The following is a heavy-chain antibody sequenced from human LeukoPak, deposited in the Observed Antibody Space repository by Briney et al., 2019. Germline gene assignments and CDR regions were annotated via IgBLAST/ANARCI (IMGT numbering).Heavy chain of an antibody. CDR1: GYTFTGYY. Sequence: GASVKVSCKASGYTFTGYYMHWVRQAPGQGLEWMGIINPSGGSTSYAQKFQGRVTMTRDTSTSTVYMELSSLRSEDTAVYYCTRWVVNSNLDYWGQGTLVTVSS. V-gene: IGHV1-46*03. J-gene: IGHJ4*02. CDR3: TRWVVNSNLDY. D-gene: IGHD5-18*01. CDR2: INPSGGST.